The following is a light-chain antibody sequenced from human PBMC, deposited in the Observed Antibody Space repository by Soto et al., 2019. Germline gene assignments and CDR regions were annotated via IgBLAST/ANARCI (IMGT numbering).Light chain of an antibody. J-gene: IGKJ5*01. Sequence: QIAQFPVFLFGTVRDRGTITWRASQSISRYLNWYQQKPGKAPNLLIYVASSLQSEVPSRFSGSGSGTDFTLTIASRQPEDFASYYWQHSYGTPGTFGQGTRLEIK. CDR3: QHSYGTPGT. V-gene: IGKV1-39*01. CDR1: QSISRY. CDR2: VAS.